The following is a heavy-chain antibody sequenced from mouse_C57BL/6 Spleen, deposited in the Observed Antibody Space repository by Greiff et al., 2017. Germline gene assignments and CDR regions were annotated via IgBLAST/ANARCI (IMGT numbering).Heavy chain of an antibody. CDR1: GYTFTEST. Sequence: QVQLQQSGAELVKPGASVKLSCKASGYTFTESTIHWVKQRSGQGLAWIGWFYPGSGSIKYNEKFKDKATLTADKSSSTVYMELSRLTSEDSAVYFCARHEWATVVAPSWFAYWGQGTLVTVSA. CDR2: FYPGSGSI. J-gene: IGHJ3*01. D-gene: IGHD1-1*01. CDR3: ARHEWATVVAPSWFAY. V-gene: IGHV1-62-2*01.